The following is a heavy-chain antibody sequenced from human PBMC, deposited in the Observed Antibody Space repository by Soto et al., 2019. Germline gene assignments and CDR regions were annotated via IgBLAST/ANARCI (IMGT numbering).Heavy chain of an antibody. CDR1: KDYISSYY. CDR2: ISYSGST. CDR3: ARGTSWQLPFDY. J-gene: IGHJ4*02. V-gene: IGHV4-59*01. Sequence: SDTLSLTYTDSKDYISSYYGSWFRQPPGERLEWIGYISYSGSTDYNPSLKSRVTISGDTSKNQFSLKVSSVTAADTAVYYCARGTSWQLPFDYWGQGTLVTVSS. D-gene: IGHD6-13*01.